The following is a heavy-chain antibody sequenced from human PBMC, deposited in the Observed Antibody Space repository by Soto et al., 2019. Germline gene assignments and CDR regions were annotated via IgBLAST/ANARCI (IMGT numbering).Heavy chain of an antibody. CDR1: GFTFSSYA. CDR3: ASEDSGYDWDNWFDP. D-gene: IGHD5-12*01. Sequence: PGGSLRLSCAASGFTFSSYAMHWVRQAPGKGLEWVAVISYDGSNKYYADSVKGRFTISRDNSKNTLYLQMNSLRAEDTAVYYCASEDSGYDWDNWFDPWGQGTLVTVS. CDR2: ISYDGSNK. V-gene: IGHV3-30-3*01. J-gene: IGHJ5*02.